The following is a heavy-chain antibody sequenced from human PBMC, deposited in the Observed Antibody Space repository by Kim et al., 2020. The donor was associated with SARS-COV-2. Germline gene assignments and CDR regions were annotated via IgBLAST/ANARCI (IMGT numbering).Heavy chain of an antibody. J-gene: IGHJ4*02. Sequence: SVKVSCKASGGTFSSYAISWVRQAPGQGLEWMGGIIPIFGTANYAQKFQGRVTITADESTSTAYMELSSLRSEDTAVYYCASGYYDSSGYYEFDYWGQGTLVTVSS. CDR1: GGTFSSYA. CDR3: ASGYYDSSGYYEFDY. CDR2: IIPIFGTA. V-gene: IGHV1-69*13. D-gene: IGHD3-22*01.